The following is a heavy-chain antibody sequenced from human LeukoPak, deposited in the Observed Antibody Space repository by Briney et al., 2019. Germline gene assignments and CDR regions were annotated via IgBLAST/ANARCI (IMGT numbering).Heavy chain of an antibody. CDR1: GFTYSSYA. J-gene: IGHJ3*02. Sequence: GGSLRLSCAASGFTYSSYAMSWVRQAPGKGLEWVAASTGSGASTYYTDSVKGRFTISRDNSKTTLYLQMNSLRAEDTALYYCAKDSDNLPEYTDAFHIWGQGTLVTVSS. D-gene: IGHD1-14*01. CDR2: STGSGAST. CDR3: AKDSDNLPEYTDAFHI. V-gene: IGHV3-23*01.